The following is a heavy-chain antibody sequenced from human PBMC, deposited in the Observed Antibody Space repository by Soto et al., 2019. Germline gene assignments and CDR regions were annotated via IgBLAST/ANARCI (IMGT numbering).Heavy chain of an antibody. V-gene: IGHV4-31*03. CDR1: GGSISSGGYY. Sequence: SSETLSLTCTVSGGSISSGGYYWSWIRQHPGKGLEWIGYIYYSGSTYYNPSLKSRVTISVDTSKNQFSLKLSSVTAADTAVYYCARGQFVVDDCWSGYHSAPQFDYWGQGTLVTVSS. D-gene: IGHD3-3*01. CDR3: ARGQFVVDDCWSGYHSAPQFDY. CDR2: IYYSGST. J-gene: IGHJ4*02.